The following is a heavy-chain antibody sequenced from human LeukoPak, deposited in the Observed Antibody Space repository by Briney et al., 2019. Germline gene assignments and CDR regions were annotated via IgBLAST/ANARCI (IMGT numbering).Heavy chain of an antibody. Sequence: SETLSLTCSVTGGSVSSRFYYWSWIRQPPGQGLVSIGYIYHNGDTYFNPSLKSRVTISVDTSKNQFSLKLSSVTAADTAVYYCARRPRGVAGSFDYWGQGTLVTVSS. CDR1: GGSVSSRFYY. CDR3: ARRPRGVAGSFDY. V-gene: IGHV4-30-2*01. D-gene: IGHD6-19*01. J-gene: IGHJ4*02. CDR2: IYHNGDT.